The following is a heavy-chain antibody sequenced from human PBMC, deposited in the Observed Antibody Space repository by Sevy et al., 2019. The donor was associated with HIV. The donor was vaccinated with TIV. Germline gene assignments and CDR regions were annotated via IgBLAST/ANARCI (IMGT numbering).Heavy chain of an antibody. D-gene: IGHD3-3*01. CDR2: INPNSGGT. J-gene: IGHJ6*02. CDR3: ARELTIFGVVTTDYYYYGMDV. CDR1: GYTFTGYY. Sequence: ASVKVSCKASGYTFTGYYMHWVRQAPGQGLEWMGWINPNSGGTNYAQKFQGRVTMTRDTSISTAYMELSRLGSDDTAVYYCARELTIFGVVTTDYYYYGMDVWGQGTTVTVSS. V-gene: IGHV1-2*02.